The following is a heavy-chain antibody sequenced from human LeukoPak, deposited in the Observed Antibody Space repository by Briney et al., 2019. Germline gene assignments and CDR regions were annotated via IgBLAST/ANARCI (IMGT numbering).Heavy chain of an antibody. CDR3: ARHAGGYSYVIWFDP. V-gene: IGHV4-34*01. CDR1: GGSFSGYY. J-gene: IGHJ5*02. CDR2: INHSGST. D-gene: IGHD5-18*01. Sequence: SETLSLTCAVYGGSFSGYYWSWIRQPPGKGLEWIGEINHSGSTNYNPSLKSRVTISVDTSKNQFSLKLSSVTAADTAVYYCARHAGGYSYVIWFDPWGQGTLVTVSS.